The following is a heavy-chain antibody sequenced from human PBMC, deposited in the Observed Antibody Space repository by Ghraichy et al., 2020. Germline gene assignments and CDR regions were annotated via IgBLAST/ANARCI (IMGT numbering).Heavy chain of an antibody. D-gene: IGHD3-22*01. CDR3: AIEHDFSGHYIEYSGY. Sequence: GGSLRLSCAASGFTFDDYGMSWVRQAPGKGLEWVSGINWNGISTGYAYSVKGRFTISRDNAKNSLYLQMNSLRAEDTALYYCAIEHDFSGHYIEYSGYWGQGTLVTVSS. CDR2: INWNGIST. J-gene: IGHJ4*02. V-gene: IGHV3-20*04. CDR1: GFTFDDYG.